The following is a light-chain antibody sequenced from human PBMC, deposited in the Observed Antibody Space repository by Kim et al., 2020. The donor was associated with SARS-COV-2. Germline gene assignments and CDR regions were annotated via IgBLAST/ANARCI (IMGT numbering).Light chain of an antibody. Sequence: SPGEGPTLSCRASQSVSSYLAWYQQKPGQAPRLLIYDASNRATGIPARFSGSGSGTDFTLTISSLEPEDFAVYYCQQRSNWPPALTFGGGTKLEI. V-gene: IGKV3-11*01. CDR1: QSVSSY. CDR2: DAS. CDR3: QQRSNWPPALT. J-gene: IGKJ4*01.